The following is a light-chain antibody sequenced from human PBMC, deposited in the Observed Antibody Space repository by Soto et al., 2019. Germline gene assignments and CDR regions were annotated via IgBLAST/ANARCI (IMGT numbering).Light chain of an antibody. Sequence: DIQMTQSPSTLSASVGDRVTITCRASQSISSWLAWYQQKPGKAPKLLIYKASNLESGVPSRFSGSGSGTEFTLTISSLQPDDLATYYCQQYSSHWTFGQGTKVDIK. CDR1: QSISSW. J-gene: IGKJ1*01. CDR2: KAS. V-gene: IGKV1-5*03. CDR3: QQYSSHWT.